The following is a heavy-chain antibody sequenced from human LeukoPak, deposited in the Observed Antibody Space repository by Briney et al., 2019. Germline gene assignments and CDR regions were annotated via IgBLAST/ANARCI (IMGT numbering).Heavy chain of an antibody. V-gene: IGHV1-8*03. J-gene: IGHJ3*02. CDR2: MNHNSGNT. D-gene: IGHD4-11*01. CDR3: ARVSTVTDDAFDI. CDR1: GGTFSSYA. Sequence: ASVKVSCKASGGTFSSYAISWVRQAPGQGLEWMGCMNHNSGNTGYAQKFQGRVTITRNTSISTAYMELSSLRSEDTAVYYCARVSTVTDDAFDIWGQGTMVTVSS.